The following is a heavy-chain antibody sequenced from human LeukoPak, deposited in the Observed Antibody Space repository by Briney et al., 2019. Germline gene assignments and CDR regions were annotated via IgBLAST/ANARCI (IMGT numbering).Heavy chain of an antibody. CDR1: GGSISSGGYY. J-gene: IGHJ5*02. V-gene: IGHV4-30-2*01. D-gene: IGHD2-15*01. CDR3: ARGRSGGSCYRFSCRSGGFDP. CDR2: IYHSGST. Sequence: SETLSLTCTVSGGSISSGGYYWSWIRQPPGKGLEWIGYIYHSGSTYYNPSLKSRVTISVDRSKNQFSLKLSSVTAADTAVYYCARGRSGGSCYRFSCRSGGFDPWGQGTLVTVSS.